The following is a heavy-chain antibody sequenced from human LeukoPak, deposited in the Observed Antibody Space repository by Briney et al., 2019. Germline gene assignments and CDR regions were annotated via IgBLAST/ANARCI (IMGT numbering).Heavy chain of an antibody. Sequence: GGSLRLSCAASRFTFNSYAMSWVRQAPGKGLEWISTISGSGGSTYYADSVKGRFTISRDNSKNTLYLQMNSLRAEDTAVYYCAKGVGYCNGGSCQQFDYWGQGTLVTVSS. CDR3: AKGVGYCNGGSCQQFDY. J-gene: IGHJ4*02. V-gene: IGHV3-23*01. CDR1: RFTFNSYA. D-gene: IGHD2-15*01. CDR2: ISGSGGST.